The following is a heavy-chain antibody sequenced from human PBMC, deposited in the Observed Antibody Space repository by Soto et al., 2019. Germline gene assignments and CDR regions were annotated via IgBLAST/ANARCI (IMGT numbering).Heavy chain of an antibody. CDR2: INPNSGGT. V-gene: IGHV1-2*04. CDR3: ARDSLGCTNGVCYLIFDY. J-gene: IGHJ4*02. D-gene: IGHD2-8*01. CDR1: GYTFTGYY. Sequence: ASVKVSCKASGYTFTGYYMHWVRQAPGQGLEWMRWINPNSGGTNYAQKFQGWVTMTRDTSISTAYMELSRLRSDDTAVYYCARDSLGCTNGVCYLIFDYWGQGTLVTVSS.